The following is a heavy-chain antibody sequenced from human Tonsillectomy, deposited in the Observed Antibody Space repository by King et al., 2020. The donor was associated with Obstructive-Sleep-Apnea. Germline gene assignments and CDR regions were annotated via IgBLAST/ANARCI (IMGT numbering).Heavy chain of an antibody. CDR3: TRLRVAYDDPPL. D-gene: IGHD2-8*02. CDR1: GFTFRTYG. J-gene: IGHJ2*01. CDR2: VSNDGKNE. Sequence: QVQLVESGGGVVQPGRSLKIACVGSGFTFRTYGLHWVRQPPGKGLEWVAGVSNDGKNEEYSDSVKGRFTISRDNSKNTLYLELNSLTAADTAVYYCTRLRVAYDDPPLGGRGTLVTVSS. V-gene: IGHV3-30*04.